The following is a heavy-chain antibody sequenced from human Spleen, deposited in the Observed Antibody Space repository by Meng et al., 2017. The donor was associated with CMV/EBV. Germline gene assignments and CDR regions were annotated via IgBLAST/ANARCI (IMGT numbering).Heavy chain of an antibody. D-gene: IGHD3-3*01. V-gene: IGHV4-59*12. CDR2: IYYSGST. J-gene: IGHJ6*02. CDR3: ARHGFLELLLPPYYYYGMDV. CDR1: GGSISSYY. Sequence: SETLSLTCTVSGGSISSYYWSWIQQPPGKGLEWIGYIYYSGSTNYNPSLKSRVTISVDKSKNQFSLKLSSVTAADTAVYYCARHGFLELLLPPYYYYGMDVWGQGTTVTVSS.